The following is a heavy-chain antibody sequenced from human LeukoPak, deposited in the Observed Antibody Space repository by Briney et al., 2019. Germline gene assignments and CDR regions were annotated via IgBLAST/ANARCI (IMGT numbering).Heavy chain of an antibody. D-gene: IGHD2-2*01. CDR3: ARDAPSPHYYYMDV. J-gene: IGHJ6*03. CDR2: IYYSGST. CDR1: GGSISSSSYY. V-gene: IGHV4-39*07. Sequence: SPTLSLTCTVSGGSISSSSYYWGWIRQPPGKGLEWFGSIYYSGSTYYNPSLKSRVTISVDTSKNQFSLKLSSVTAADTAVYYCARDAPSPHYYYMDVWGKGTTVTVSS.